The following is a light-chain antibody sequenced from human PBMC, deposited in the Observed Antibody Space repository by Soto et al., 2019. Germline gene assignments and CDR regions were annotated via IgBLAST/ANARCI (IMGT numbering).Light chain of an antibody. J-gene: IGLJ1*01. Sequence: SVLTHPPSVSGAPGRRISISCPGSSSTIGAGYDVHWYRQLPGTAPKLLIFADTKRPSGVPDRFSGSKSGTSASLAITGLQAEDEADYYCQSYDSSLSGLYVFGTGTKVTVL. CDR2: ADT. CDR1: SSTIGAGYD. V-gene: IGLV1-40*01. CDR3: QSYDSSLSGLYV.